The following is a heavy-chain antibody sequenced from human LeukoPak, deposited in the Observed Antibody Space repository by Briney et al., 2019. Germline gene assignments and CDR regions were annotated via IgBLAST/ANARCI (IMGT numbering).Heavy chain of an antibody. CDR3: ARGRRQWLVNVFFDY. CDR2: LHPSGAT. V-gene: IGHV4-4*07. J-gene: IGHJ4*02. CDR1: GSSISGYY. D-gene: IGHD6-19*01. Sequence: SETLSLTCTVSGSSISGYYWNWIRQPAGKGLEWIGRLHPSGATNYNPSLKSRITMSLDTSKNQFSLKLSSVTAADTAVYYCARGRRQWLVNVFFDYWGQGTLVTVSS.